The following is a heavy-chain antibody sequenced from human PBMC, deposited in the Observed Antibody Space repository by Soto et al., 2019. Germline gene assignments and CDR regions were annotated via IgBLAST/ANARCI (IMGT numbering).Heavy chain of an antibody. D-gene: IGHD1-1*01. V-gene: IGHV4-34*01. CDR1: GGSFSGYS. Sequence: QVQLQQWGAGLLRPAETLSLTCAVSGGSFSGYSWNWIRQSPGKGLEWIGEINHSGSTDYNPSLKSRVTISVDTSKDQFSLKVISVTAADTGVYFCARGPRCFPLLQQQFRYCDYWGQGTPLTVSS. CDR2: INHSGST. J-gene: IGHJ4*02. CDR3: ARGPRCFPLLQQQFRYCDY.